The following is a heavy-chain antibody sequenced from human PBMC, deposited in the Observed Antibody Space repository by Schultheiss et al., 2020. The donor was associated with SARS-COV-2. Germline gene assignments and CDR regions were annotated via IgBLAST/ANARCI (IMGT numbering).Heavy chain of an antibody. J-gene: IGHJ6*02. Sequence: GESLKISCAASGFTFSSYEMNWVRQAPGKGLEWVSYISSSGSTIYYADSVKGRFTISRDNAKNSLYLQMNSLRDEDTAVYYCARDLSYDILTGYSYYYYGMDVWGQGTTVTVSS. CDR2: ISSSGSTI. CDR3: ARDLSYDILTGYSYYYYGMDV. V-gene: IGHV3-48*03. CDR1: GFTFSSYE. D-gene: IGHD3-9*01.